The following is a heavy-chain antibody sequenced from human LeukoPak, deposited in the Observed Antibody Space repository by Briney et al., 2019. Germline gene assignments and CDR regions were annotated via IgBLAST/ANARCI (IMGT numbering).Heavy chain of an antibody. Sequence: GGSLRLSRIASGFMFSSYGMHWVRKAPGKGLEWVAIIWNDGSRTFYSDSVKGRFTGSRDNSKNTLYLQMNSMRGEDTAVYYCAKDKMVEKWELGDGVDMWGQGTMVTVSS. CDR3: AKDKMVEKWELGDGVDM. CDR2: IWNDGSRT. CDR1: GFMFSSYG. V-gene: IGHV3-33*06. D-gene: IGHD1-26*01. J-gene: IGHJ3*02.